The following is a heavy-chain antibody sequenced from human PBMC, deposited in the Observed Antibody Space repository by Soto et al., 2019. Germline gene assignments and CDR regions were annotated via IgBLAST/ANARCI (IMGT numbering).Heavy chain of an antibody. CDR2: ISHSGSA. D-gene: IGHD1-1*01. V-gene: IGHV4-61*08. CDR1: GGSVSSGDHY. CDR3: ARARPDNLNYFDAFDI. J-gene: IGHJ3*02. Sequence: SETLSLTCTVSGGSVSSGDHYWSWIRQPPGKGLESIAYISHSGSASYNSSLKSRVTISIDMSKNQFSLRLRSVTDADTAVYYCARARPDNLNYFDAFDIWGPGTLVTVS.